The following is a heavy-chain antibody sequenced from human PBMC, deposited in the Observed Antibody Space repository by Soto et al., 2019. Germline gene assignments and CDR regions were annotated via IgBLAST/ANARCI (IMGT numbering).Heavy chain of an antibody. CDR1: GFAFDNEW. J-gene: IGHJ4*02. CDR3: ARNLGYYRLEN. CDR2: INGNGRLK. V-gene: IGHV3-7*01. D-gene: IGHD1-26*01. Sequence: GGSLRLSCAASGFAFDNEWMTWVRQAPGMGLEWVATINGNGRLKGHAVSLEGRLIISRDNAKNSLYLQMSGLRVEDTAMYFCARNLGYYRLENWGQGVLVTVSS.